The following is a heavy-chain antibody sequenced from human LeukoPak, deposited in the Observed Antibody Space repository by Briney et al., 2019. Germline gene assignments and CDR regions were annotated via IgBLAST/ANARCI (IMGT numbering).Heavy chain of an antibody. Sequence: GGSLRLSCAASGFTFSSYSMNWVRQAPGKGLEWVSYISSSGSTIYYADSVKGRFTISRDNAKNSLYLQMNSLRAEDTAVYYCARDGTTDFWSGYYSYYYYYYMDVWGKGTTVTVSS. CDR3: ARDGTTDFWSGYYSYYYYYYMDV. V-gene: IGHV3-48*04. D-gene: IGHD3-3*01. J-gene: IGHJ6*03. CDR1: GFTFSSYS. CDR2: ISSSGSTI.